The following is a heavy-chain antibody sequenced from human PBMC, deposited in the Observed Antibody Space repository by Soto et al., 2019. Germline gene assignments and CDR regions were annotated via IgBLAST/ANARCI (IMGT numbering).Heavy chain of an antibody. CDR2: IIPIFGTA. V-gene: IGHV1-69*06. CDR3: ARAGPVAGKPAFDN. CDR1: GGSFSSYA. Sequence: QVQLVQSGAEVKKPGSSVKVSCKASGGSFSSYAISWVRQAPVQGLEWMGGIIPIFGTATYAQKFQGRVKNNPDKTTSTAYMGLSSLGSEDTGVYFCARAGPVAGKPAFDNWGPGTLGTGPS. D-gene: IGHD6-19*01. J-gene: IGHJ3*02.